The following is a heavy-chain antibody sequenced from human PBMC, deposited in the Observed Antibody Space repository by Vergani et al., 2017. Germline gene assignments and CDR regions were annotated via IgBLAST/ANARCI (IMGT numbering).Heavy chain of an antibody. V-gene: IGHV4-61*02. CDR1: GASMSSVGYY. J-gene: IGHJ4*02. Sequence: QVQLQESGPGLVKPSQTLSLTCTVSGASMSSVGYYWTWIRQSAGKRLEWIGDILGSGTANYNPSFQGRVSMSVATSKNQFSLTLTSVNATDTAVDYCAGGNRAAGYSGPDSWGQGTRVTVSS. CDR2: ILGSGTA. CDR3: AGGNRAAGYSGPDS. D-gene: IGHD1-26*01.